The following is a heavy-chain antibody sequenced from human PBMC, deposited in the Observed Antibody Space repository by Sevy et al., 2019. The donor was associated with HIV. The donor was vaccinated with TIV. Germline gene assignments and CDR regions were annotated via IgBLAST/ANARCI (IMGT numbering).Heavy chain of an antibody. V-gene: IGHV3-15*01. CDR2: IKSKTDGGTT. CDR3: TTGGRYSSGWYYYYYYYGMDV. J-gene: IGHJ6*02. D-gene: IGHD6-19*01. Sequence: GGSLRLSCAASGFTFSNAWMSWVRQAPGKGLEWVGRIKSKTDGGTTDYAAPVKGRFTISRDDSKNTLYLQMNSLKTEDTAVYYCTTGGRYSSGWYYYYYYYGMDVWGQGTTVTVSS. CDR1: GFTFSNAW.